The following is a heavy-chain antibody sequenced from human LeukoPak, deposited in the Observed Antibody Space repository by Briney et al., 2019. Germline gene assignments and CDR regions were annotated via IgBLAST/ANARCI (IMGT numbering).Heavy chain of an antibody. V-gene: IGHV4-59*01. CDR1: GGSISSYY. J-gene: IGHJ3*02. Sequence: SETLSLTCTVSGGSISSYYWSWIRQPPGKGLEWIGYIYYSGSTNYNPSLKSRVTISVDTSKNRFSLKLSSVTAADTAVYYCASSFQQLGAFDIWGQGTMVTVSS. D-gene: IGHD6-13*01. CDR3: ASSFQQLGAFDI. CDR2: IYYSGST.